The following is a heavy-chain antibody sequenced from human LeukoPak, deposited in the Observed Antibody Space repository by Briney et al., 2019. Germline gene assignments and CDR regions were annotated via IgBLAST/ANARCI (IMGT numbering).Heavy chain of an antibody. D-gene: IGHD3-22*01. CDR1: GYTFTSYY. J-gene: IGHJ3*02. V-gene: IGHV1-46*01. CDR3: ARALVVTDAFDI. Sequence: ASVKVSCKASGYTFTSYYMHWVRQAPGQGLEWMGIINPSGGSTGYAQKFQGRVTMTRDTSTSTVYMELSGLRSEDTAVYYCARALVVTDAFDIWGQGTMVTVSS. CDR2: INPSGGST.